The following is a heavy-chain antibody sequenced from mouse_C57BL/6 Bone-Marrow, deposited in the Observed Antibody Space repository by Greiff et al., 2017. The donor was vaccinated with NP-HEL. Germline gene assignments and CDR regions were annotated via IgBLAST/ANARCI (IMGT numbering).Heavy chain of an antibody. D-gene: IGHD1-1*01. CDR3: ARAGDYYGSIYFDY. J-gene: IGHJ2*01. CDR1: GYTFTSYW. Sequence: QVQLQQPGAELVMPGASVKLSCKASGYTFTSYWMHWVKQRPGQGLEWIGEIDPSDSYTNYNQKFKGKSTLTVDKSSSTAYMQLSSLTSEDSAVYYCARAGDYYGSIYFDYWGQGTTLTVSS. V-gene: IGHV1-69*01. CDR2: IDPSDSYT.